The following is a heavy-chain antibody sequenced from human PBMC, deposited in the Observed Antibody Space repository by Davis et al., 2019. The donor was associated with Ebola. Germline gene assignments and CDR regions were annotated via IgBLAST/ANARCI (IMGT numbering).Heavy chain of an antibody. CDR3: VRADYYDYVGYD. Sequence: SLRLAWLLSAVSANINFMTWVRQAPGKGLEWLSVMYSAGSTFYADSVKARFTISRDSSKNTLYLQMNSLRAEDTAVYYCVRADYYDYVGYDWGQGTLVTVSS. J-gene: IGHJ4*02. D-gene: IGHD3-22*01. V-gene: IGHV3-66*01. CDR2: MYSAGST. CDR1: AVSANINF.